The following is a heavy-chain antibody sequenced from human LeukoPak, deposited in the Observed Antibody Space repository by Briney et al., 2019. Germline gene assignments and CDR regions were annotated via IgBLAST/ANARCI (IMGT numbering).Heavy chain of an antibody. D-gene: IGHD1-1*01. V-gene: IGHV4-4*07. CDR3: ARDWNWFDP. J-gene: IGHJ5*02. Sequence: SETLSLTCTVSGGSISNYYWSWIRQPAGKGREWIGRFYTSGRTIYNPSLKRRVTISGDKSKNQFSLNLSSVTAADTAVYYCARDWNWFDPWGQGTLVTVSS. CDR2: FYTSGRT. CDR1: GGSISNYY.